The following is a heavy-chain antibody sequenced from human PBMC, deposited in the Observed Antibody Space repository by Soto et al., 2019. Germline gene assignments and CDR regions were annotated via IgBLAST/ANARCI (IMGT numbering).Heavy chain of an antibody. CDR2: INWNSGSI. CDR1: GFTFDDYA. J-gene: IGHJ1*01. CDR3: VKDESINWYSGHFRH. D-gene: IGHD6-13*01. V-gene: IGHV3-9*01. Sequence: GGSLRLSCAASGFTFDDYAVHWVRQVPGKGLEWVSGINWNSGSIGYADSVKGRFAISRDNAKNSLHLQMNSLRAEDTAFYYCVKDESINWYSGHFRHWGQGTLVTVSS.